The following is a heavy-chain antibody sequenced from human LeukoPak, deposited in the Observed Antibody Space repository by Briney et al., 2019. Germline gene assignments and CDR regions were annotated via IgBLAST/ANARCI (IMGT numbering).Heavy chain of an antibody. CDR2: IRYDGSNK. CDR3: ARDGPQGTTVTPGYYYYYGMDV. J-gene: IGHJ6*02. D-gene: IGHD4-17*01. Sequence: GGSLRLSCAASGFTFSSYGMHWVRQAPGKGLEWAAFIRYDGSNKYYADSVKGRFTISRDNAKNSLYLQMNSLRAEDTAVYYCARDGPQGTTVTPGYYYYYGMDVWGQGTTVTVSS. CDR1: GFTFSSYG. V-gene: IGHV3-30*02.